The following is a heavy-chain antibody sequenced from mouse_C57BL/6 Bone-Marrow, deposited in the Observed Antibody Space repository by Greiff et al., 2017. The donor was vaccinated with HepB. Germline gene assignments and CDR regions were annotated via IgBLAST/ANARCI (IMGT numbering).Heavy chain of an antibody. J-gene: IGHJ4*01. CDR3: ARGGLYYSNSLAMDY. CDR1: GYTFTSYW. D-gene: IGHD2-5*01. CDR2: INPSSGYT. Sequence: QVQLQQSGAELAKPGASVKLSCKASGYTFTSYWMHWVKQRPGQGLEWIGYINPSSGYTKYNQKFKDKATLTEDKSASTAYMQLSSLTYEDSAVYYCARGGLYYSNSLAMDYWGQGTSVTVSS. V-gene: IGHV1-7*01.